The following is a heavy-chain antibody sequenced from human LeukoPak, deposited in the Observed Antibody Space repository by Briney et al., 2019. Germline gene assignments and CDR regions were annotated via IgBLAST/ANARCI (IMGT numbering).Heavy chain of an antibody. Sequence: TGGSLRLSCAASGFTVSSNYMTWVRQAPGKGLEWVSVIYSGGNTYYADSVKGRFTISRDNSKNTLYLQMNSLRSEGTAVYYCAAARQWLVPDYWGQGTLVTVSS. D-gene: IGHD6-19*01. V-gene: IGHV3-53*01. CDR3: AAARQWLVPDY. CDR2: IYSGGNT. J-gene: IGHJ4*02. CDR1: GFTVSSNY.